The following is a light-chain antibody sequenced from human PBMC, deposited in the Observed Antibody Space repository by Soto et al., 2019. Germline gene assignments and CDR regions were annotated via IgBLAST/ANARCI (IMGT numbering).Light chain of an antibody. CDR2: GAS. Sequence: EIVLTQSPGTLSLSPGERATLSCRASQSVSNSFLAWYQQKPGQAPRLLLYGASTRATGIPVRFSGSGFGTEFTLTISSLQSEDFAVYYCQQYKNWPLLGQGTRLEI. J-gene: IGKJ5*01. CDR1: QSVSNSF. CDR3: QQYKNWPL. V-gene: IGKV3-15*01.